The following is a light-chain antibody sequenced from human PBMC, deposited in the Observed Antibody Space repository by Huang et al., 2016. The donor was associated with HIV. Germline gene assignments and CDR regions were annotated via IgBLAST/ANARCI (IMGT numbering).Light chain of an antibody. CDR1: QSVSNN. CDR3: QQYNDWPPT. Sequence: EILMTQSPDTLSVSPGERATLSCRASQSVSNNLAWYQQNPGQAPRLLIYGMSTRATGVPARFGASGSGTEFALTISSLTSEDFALYFCQQYNDWPPTFGQGTKLEI. V-gene: IGKV3-15*01. CDR2: GMS. J-gene: IGKJ2*01.